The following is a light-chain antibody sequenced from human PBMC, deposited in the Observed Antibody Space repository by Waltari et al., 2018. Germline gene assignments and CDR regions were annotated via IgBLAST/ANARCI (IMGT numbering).Light chain of an antibody. Sequence: QPALTQPASVSGSPGQSITISCTGTISDVGGFNSVSWCQVHPGQAPRVMIYDVINRPSGVSDRFSASKSGNTASLTISGLQAEDEGDYYCSSQSTNSVVLFGGGTKLTVL. CDR2: DVI. CDR1: ISDVGGFNS. V-gene: IGLV2-14*03. CDR3: SSQSTNSVVL. J-gene: IGLJ3*02.